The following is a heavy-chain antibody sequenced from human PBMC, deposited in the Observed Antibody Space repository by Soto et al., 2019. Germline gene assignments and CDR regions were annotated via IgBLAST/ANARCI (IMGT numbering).Heavy chain of an antibody. CDR2: IIPISGTA. Sequence: QVQLVQSGAEVKKPGSSVKVSCKASGGTFSSYSINRVRQAPGQGLEWMGEIIPISGTANYAQKFQGRVTITADESTSTAYMELSSLRSEDTAVYYCARDGGRHSGGIDYWGQGTLVTVSS. CDR1: GGTFSSYS. J-gene: IGHJ4*02. V-gene: IGHV1-69*01. CDR3: ARDGGRHSGGIDY. D-gene: IGHD1-26*01.